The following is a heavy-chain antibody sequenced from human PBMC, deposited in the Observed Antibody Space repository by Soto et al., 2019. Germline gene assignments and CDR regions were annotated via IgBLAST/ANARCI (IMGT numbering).Heavy chain of an antibody. J-gene: IGHJ4*02. CDR1: GFTFSSYA. V-gene: IGHV3-30-3*01. CDR3: ARDAEVAVAGAYFDY. CDR2: ISYDGSNK. Sequence: PGGSLRLSCAASGFTFSSYAMHWVRQAPGKGLEWVAVISYDGSNKYYADSVKGRFTISRDNSKNTLYLQMNSLRAEDTAVYYCARDAEVAVAGAYFDYWGQGTMVTVYS. D-gene: IGHD6-19*01.